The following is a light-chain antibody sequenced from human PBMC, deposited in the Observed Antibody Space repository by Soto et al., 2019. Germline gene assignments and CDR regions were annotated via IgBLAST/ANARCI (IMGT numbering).Light chain of an antibody. CDR1: SSNIGSNY. J-gene: IGLJ3*02. CDR2: ENN. CDR3: ATWDSSLSAGV. V-gene: IGLV1-51*02. Sequence: QSVLTQPPSVSAAPGQTVSISCSGSSSNIGSNYVSWFQQLPGTAPKLLIYENNIRPSGIPDRFSGSKSGTSATLGITGLQTGDEAYYYCATWDSSLSAGVFGGGTKLTVL.